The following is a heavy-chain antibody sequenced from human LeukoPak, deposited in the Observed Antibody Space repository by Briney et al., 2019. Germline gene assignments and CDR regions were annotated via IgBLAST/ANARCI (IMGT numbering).Heavy chain of an antibody. CDR3: ARAFRARYFDP. J-gene: IGHJ2*01. CDR2: IYYSGST. D-gene: IGHD2/OR15-2a*01. V-gene: IGHV4-39*01. Sequence: PSETLSLTCTVSGGSITTSSYYWGWIRQPPGKGLEWIGIIYYSGSTYYNPSLKGRVTISVDTSKNQFSLKLGSVTAADTAVYYCARAFRARYFDPWGRGTLVTVSS. CDR1: GGSITTSSYY.